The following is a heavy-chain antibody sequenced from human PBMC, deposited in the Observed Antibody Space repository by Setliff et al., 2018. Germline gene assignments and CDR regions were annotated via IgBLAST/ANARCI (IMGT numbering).Heavy chain of an antibody. J-gene: IGHJ4*02. Sequence: SETLSLTCTVSGGSISGGTYYWTWIRQPAGKGLEWIGHWYTSGITNYNPSLKSQVTISVDTSKNQFSLKLSSVTAAYTAVCFCARGQNSLHPGSCGPLYDHWGQGTQFTFSP. CDR3: ARGQNSLHPGSCGPLYDH. V-gene: IGHV4-61*09. D-gene: IGHD2-15*01. CDR1: GGSISGGTYY. CDR2: WYTSGIT.